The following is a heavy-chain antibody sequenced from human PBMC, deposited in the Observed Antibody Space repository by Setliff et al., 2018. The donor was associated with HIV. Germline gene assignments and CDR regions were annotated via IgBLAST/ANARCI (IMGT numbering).Heavy chain of an antibody. V-gene: IGHV4-4*08. D-gene: IGHD3-10*01. Sequence: PSETLSLTCSVSGGSISSNYWSWIRQSPGKGLEWIAYIYARGSTNYNPSLKSRVTISADTSENQFSLKLRSVTAADTAVYYCALGMVRGARYYYYYYMDVWGKGTTVTVSS. CDR3: ALGMVRGARYYYYYYMDV. J-gene: IGHJ6*03. CDR1: GGSISSNY. CDR2: IYARGST.